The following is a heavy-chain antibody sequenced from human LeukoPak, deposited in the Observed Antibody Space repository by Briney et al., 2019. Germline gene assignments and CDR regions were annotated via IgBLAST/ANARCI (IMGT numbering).Heavy chain of an antibody. D-gene: IGHD2-2*02. J-gene: IGHJ3*02. CDR2: INHSGST. Sequence: SETLSLTCAVYGGSLSGYYWSWIRQPPGKGLEWIGEINHSGSTNYNPSLKSRVTISVDTSKNQFSLKLSSVTAADTAVYYCARRGRGYCSSTSCYRAGAFDIWGQGTMVTVSS. V-gene: IGHV4-34*01. CDR1: GGSLSGYY. CDR3: ARRGRGYCSSTSCYRAGAFDI.